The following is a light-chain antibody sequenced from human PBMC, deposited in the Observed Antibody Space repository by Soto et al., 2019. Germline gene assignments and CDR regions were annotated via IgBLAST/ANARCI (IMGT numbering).Light chain of an antibody. V-gene: IGKV3-11*01. CDR2: DAS. J-gene: IGKJ5*01. Sequence: EIVLTQSPATLSLSPGERANLSCRASQSVSSYLAWYQQKPGQAPRLLIYDASNRATGIPARFSGSGSGTDFPLTISSLEPEDFAVYYCEQRSNWPPPAFGQGTRLEIK. CDR1: QSVSSY. CDR3: EQRSNWPPPA.